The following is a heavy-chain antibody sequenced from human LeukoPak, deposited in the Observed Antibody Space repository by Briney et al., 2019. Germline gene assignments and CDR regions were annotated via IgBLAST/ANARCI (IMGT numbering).Heavy chain of an antibody. D-gene: IGHD2-15*01. V-gene: IGHV3-21*01. J-gene: IGHJ6*02. CDR2: ISSSSSYI. CDR1: GFTFSSYS. Sequence: AGGSLRLSCAASGFTFSSYSMNWVRQAPGKGLEWVSSISSSSSYIYYADSVKGRFTISRDNAKNSLYLQMNSLRAEDTAVYYCARDATPDKGYCSGGSCRCYYYYGMDVWGQGTTVTVSS. CDR3: ARDATPDKGYCSGGSCRCYYYYGMDV.